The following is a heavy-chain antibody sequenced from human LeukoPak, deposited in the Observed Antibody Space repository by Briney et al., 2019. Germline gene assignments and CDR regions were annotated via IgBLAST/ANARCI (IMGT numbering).Heavy chain of an antibody. CDR1: GNSFGNYY. D-gene: IGHD3-10*01. CDR2: IYTSGST. CDR3: ARSLWFGELLHWFDP. V-gene: IGHV4-4*07. J-gene: IGHJ5*02. Sequence: SETLSLTCTVSGNSFGNYYWSWIRQPAGKVLEWIGRIYTSGSTTYNPSLKSRVTMSVDTSKNQLSLKLSSVTAADTAVYYYARSLWFGELLHWFDPWGQGTLVTVSS.